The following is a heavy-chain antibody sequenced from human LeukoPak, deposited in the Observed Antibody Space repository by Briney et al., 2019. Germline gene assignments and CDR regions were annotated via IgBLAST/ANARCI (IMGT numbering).Heavy chain of an antibody. CDR2: IYYSGST. D-gene: IGHD6-13*01. CDR3: ARGRKRPIAAAGRFDY. Sequence: PSETLSLTCTVSGGSISSSSYYWGWIRQPPGKGLEWIGSIYYSGSTYYNPSLKSRVTISVDTSKNQFSLKLSSVTAADTAVYYCARGRKRPIAAAGRFDYWGQGTLVTVSS. CDR1: GGSISSSSYY. V-gene: IGHV4-39*07. J-gene: IGHJ4*02.